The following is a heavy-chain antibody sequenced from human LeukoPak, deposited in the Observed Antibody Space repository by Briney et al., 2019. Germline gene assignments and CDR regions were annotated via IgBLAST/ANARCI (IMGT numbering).Heavy chain of an antibody. D-gene: IGHD1-26*01. V-gene: IGHV3-13*01. CDR1: GFTFSSYD. J-gene: IGHJ3*02. Sequence: PGGSLRLSCAASGFTFSSYDMHWVRHATGKGLEWVSAIGTAGDTYYPGSVKGRFTISRENAKNSLYLQMNSLRAGGTAVYYCARGATRHDAFDIWGQGTMVTVSS. CDR2: IGTAGDT. CDR3: ARGATRHDAFDI.